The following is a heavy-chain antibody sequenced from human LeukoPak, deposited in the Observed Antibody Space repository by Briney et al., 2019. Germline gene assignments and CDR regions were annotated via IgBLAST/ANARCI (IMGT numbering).Heavy chain of an antibody. CDR2: MSTNNDIT. Sequence: ASVKVSCKASGYTFTSYDIHWVRQATGQGLEWMGWMSTNNDITGYAQEFQGRVTMTRSTSMSAAYMELSSLRSEDTAVYYCARPRSAYYDSSGFYIWGQGSLVTVSS. J-gene: IGHJ4*02. D-gene: IGHD3-22*01. V-gene: IGHV1-8*01. CDR3: ARPRSAYYDSSGFYI. CDR1: GYTFTSYD.